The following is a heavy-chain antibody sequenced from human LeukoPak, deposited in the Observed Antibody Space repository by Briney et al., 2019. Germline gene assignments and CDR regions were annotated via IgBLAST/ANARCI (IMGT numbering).Heavy chain of an antibody. J-gene: IGHJ5*02. CDR3: ARDGWGYWFDP. V-gene: IGHV3-48*03. Sequence: GGSLTLSCGAWGFTFSSYEMNWVRQAPGKGLEWVSHIRSSGSTVYYADSVKGRFTISRDNAKNSLYLQMNSLRVEDTAIYYCARDGWGYWFDPWGQGTLVTVSS. CDR1: GFTFSSYE. D-gene: IGHD2-2*03. CDR2: IRSSGSTV.